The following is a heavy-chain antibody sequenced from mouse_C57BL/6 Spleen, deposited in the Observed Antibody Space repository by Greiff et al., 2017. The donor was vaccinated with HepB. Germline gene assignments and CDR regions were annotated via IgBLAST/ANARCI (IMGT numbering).Heavy chain of an antibody. D-gene: IGHD1-1*01. CDR3: ARAYGIYFDY. J-gene: IGHJ2*01. CDR2: INPNNGGT. V-gene: IGHV1-26*01. CDR1: GYTFTDYY. Sequence: VQLQQSGPELVKPGASVKISCKASGYTFTDYYMNWVKQSHGKSLEWIGDINPNNGGTSYNQKFKGKATLTVDKSSSTAYMELRSLTSEDSAVYYCARAYGIYFDYWGQGTTLTVSS.